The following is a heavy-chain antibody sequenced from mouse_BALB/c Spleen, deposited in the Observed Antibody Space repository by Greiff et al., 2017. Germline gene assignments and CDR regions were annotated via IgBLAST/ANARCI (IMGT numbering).Heavy chain of an antibody. V-gene: IGHV5-9-4*01. D-gene: IGHD2-4*01. J-gene: IGHJ3*01. CDR2: ISSGGSYT. Sequence: DVMLVESGGGLVKPGGSLKLSCAASGFTFSSYAMSWVRQSPEKRLEWVAEISSGGSYTYYPDTVTGRFTISRDNAKNTLYLEMSSLRSEDTAMYYCAISTMITTGTSWFAYWGQGTLVTVSA. CDR3: AISTMITTGTSWFAY. CDR1: GFTFSSYA.